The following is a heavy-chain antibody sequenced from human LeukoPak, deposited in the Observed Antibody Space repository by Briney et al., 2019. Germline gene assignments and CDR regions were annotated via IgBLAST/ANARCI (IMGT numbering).Heavy chain of an antibody. CDR3: AKNDGSSWYPLDY. Sequence: PGGSLRLSCAASGFTFSSYAMHWVRQAPGKGLEWVAVISYDGSNKYYADSVKGRFTISRDNSKNTLYLQMNSLRAEDTAVYYCAKNDGSSWYPLDYWGQGTLVTVSS. D-gene: IGHD6-13*01. V-gene: IGHV3-30-3*02. CDR2: ISYDGSNK. J-gene: IGHJ4*02. CDR1: GFTFSSYA.